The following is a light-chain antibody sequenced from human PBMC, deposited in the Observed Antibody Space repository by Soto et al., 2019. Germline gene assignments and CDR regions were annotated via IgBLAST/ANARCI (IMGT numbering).Light chain of an antibody. Sequence: DIQMTQSPSTLSGSVGDRVTITCRASQTISSWLAWYQQKPGKAPKLLIYKASTLKSGVPSRFSGSGSGTVFTLTISSLQPDDFATYYYQHYNSYSEAFGKGTKVELK. CDR1: QTISSW. CDR3: QHYNSYSEA. CDR2: KAS. J-gene: IGKJ1*01. V-gene: IGKV1-5*03.